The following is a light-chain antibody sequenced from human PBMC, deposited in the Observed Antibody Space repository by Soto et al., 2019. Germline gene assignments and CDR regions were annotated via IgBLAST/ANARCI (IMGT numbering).Light chain of an antibody. CDR1: QGISSY. J-gene: IGKJ5*01. Sequence: IQLTQSPSSLSASVGDRVTITCRASQGISSYLAWYQQKPGKAPQLLIYAASTLQSGVPSRFSGSGSGTDFTLTISSLQPEDFATYYCQQVNSYPITFGQGTRLEIK. CDR3: QQVNSYPIT. V-gene: IGKV1-9*01. CDR2: AAS.